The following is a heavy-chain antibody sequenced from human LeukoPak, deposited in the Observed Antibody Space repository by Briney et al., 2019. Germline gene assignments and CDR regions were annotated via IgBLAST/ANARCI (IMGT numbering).Heavy chain of an antibody. V-gene: IGHV4-59*01. CDR3: ARLRGNYFPDY. J-gene: IGHJ4*02. CDR2: IHYSGRT. D-gene: IGHD4-11*01. CDR1: GGALSGYY. Sequence: SETLSLTCTVSGGALSGYYWTWIRQSPGRRLEWIAYIHYSGRTNYNPSLKSRVTISVDTSKNQFSLRMNSVTAADTAVYYCARLRGNYFPDYWGQGTLVTVSS.